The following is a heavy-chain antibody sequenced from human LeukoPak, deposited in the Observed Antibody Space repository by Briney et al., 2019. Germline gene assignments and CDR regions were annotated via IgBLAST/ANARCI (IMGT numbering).Heavy chain of an antibody. D-gene: IGHD1-26*01. CDR3: ANFNSGSYRGENWFDP. CDR1: GFTFSSYA. Sequence: GGSLRLSCAASGFTFSSYAMSWVRQAPGKGLEWVSAISGSGGSTYYADSVKGRFTISRDNSKNTLYLQMNSLRAEDTAVYYCANFNSGSYRGENWFDPWGQGTLVTVSS. V-gene: IGHV3-23*01. CDR2: ISGSGGST. J-gene: IGHJ5*02.